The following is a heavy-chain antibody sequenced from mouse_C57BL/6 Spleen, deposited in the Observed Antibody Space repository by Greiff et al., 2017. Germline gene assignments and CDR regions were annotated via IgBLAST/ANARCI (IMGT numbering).Heavy chain of an antibody. J-gene: IGHJ2*01. Sequence: QVQLQQSGAELMKPGASVKLSCKATGYTFTGYWIEWVKQRPGHGLEWIGEILPGSGSTNYNEKFKGKATFTADTSSNTAYLQLSSLTTEDSAIYYGARGSTVVATRYFDYWGHGTTLTVSS. D-gene: IGHD1-1*01. CDR3: ARGSTVVATRYFDY. CDR1: GYTFTGYW. CDR2: ILPGSGST. V-gene: IGHV1-9*01.